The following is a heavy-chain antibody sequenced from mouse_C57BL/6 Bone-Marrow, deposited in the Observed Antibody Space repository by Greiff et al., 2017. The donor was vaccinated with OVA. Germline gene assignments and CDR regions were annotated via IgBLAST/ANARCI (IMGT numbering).Heavy chain of an antibody. CDR1: GYTFTSYW. J-gene: IGHJ4*01. CDR2: IHPSDSDT. V-gene: IGHV1-74*01. CDR3: ARRYGSSPYYAMDY. D-gene: IGHD1-1*01. Sequence: QVQLQQPGAELVKPGASVKVSCKASGYTFTSYWMHWVKQRPGQGLEWIGRIHPSDSDTNYNQKFKGKATLTVDKSSSTAYMQLSSLTSGDSAVYYCARRYGSSPYYAMDYWGQGTSVTVSS.